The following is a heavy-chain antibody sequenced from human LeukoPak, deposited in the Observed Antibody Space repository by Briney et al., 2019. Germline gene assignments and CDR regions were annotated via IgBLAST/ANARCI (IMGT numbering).Heavy chain of an antibody. CDR3: ATMDRIAAAGAPLDY. J-gene: IGHJ4*02. Sequence: ASVKVSCKASGYTFTSYGISWVRQAPGQGLEWMGWISAYNGNTNYAQKLQGRVTMTTDTSTSTAYMELRSLRSDDTAVYYCATMDRIAAAGAPLDYWGQGTLVTVSS. CDR1: GYTFTSYG. D-gene: IGHD6-13*01. CDR2: ISAYNGNT. V-gene: IGHV1-18*01.